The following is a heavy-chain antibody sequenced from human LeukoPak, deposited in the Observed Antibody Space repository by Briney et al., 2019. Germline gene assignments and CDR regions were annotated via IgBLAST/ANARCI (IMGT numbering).Heavy chain of an antibody. J-gene: IGHJ6*04. CDR3: VRDEYRDV. CDR2: IHTSGST. D-gene: IGHD2-2*02. V-gene: IGHV4-4*07. Sequence: SETLSLTCAVYGGSFSGYYWSWIRQPPGKGLEWIGRIHTSGSTHHNPSLKSRVTMSIDASKNQFSLKLSSVTAADTAVYYCVRDEYRDVWGKGTTVTVSS. CDR1: GGSFSGYY.